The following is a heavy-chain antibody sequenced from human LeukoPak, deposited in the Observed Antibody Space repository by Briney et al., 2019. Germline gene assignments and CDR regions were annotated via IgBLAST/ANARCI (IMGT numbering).Heavy chain of an antibody. J-gene: IGHJ4*02. V-gene: IGHV4-38-2*01. D-gene: IGHD5-24*01. CDR3: ARHSRDGYNF. CDR2: IYHSGST. Sequence: PSETLSLTCAASGYSISSGYYWGWIRQPPGKGLERIGSIYHSGSTYYNPSLKSRVTISVDTSKNQFSLKLSSVTAADTAVYYCARHSRDGYNFWGQGTLVTVSS. CDR1: GYSISSGYY.